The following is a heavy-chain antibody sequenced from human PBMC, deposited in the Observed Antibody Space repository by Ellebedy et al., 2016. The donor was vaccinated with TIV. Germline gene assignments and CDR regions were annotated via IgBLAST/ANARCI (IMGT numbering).Heavy chain of an antibody. CDR1: GFTFSSYA. CDR3: AKGRGGGSDSSSPRYYFDY. Sequence: GESLKISCAASGFTFSSYAMSWVRQAPGKGLEWVSTISNTGSRTYYADSVGGRFIISRDNSKKTLYLQMNSLRAEDKAVYYCAKGRGGGSDSSSPRYYFDYWGLGTLVTVSS. D-gene: IGHD3-22*01. CDR2: ISNTGSRT. V-gene: IGHV3-23*01. J-gene: IGHJ4*02.